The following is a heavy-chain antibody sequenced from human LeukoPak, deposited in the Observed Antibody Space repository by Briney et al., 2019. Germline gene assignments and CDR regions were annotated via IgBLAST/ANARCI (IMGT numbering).Heavy chain of an antibody. CDR3: ARMMYNWNDYYYYYMDV. D-gene: IGHD1-1*01. CDR1: GYTFTSYD. Sequence: ASVKVSCKASGYTFTSYDINWVRQATGQGLEWMGWMNPNSGNTGYAQKFQDRVTMTRNTSISTAYMELSSLRSEDTAVYYFARMMYNWNDYYYYYMDVWGKGTTVTISS. V-gene: IGHV1-8*01. J-gene: IGHJ6*03. CDR2: MNPNSGNT.